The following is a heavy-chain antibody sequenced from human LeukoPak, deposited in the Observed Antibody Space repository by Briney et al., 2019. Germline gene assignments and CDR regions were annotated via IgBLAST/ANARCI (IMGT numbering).Heavy chain of an antibody. D-gene: IGHD2-2*01. CDR3: ARALGYCSSTSYPYGMDV. V-gene: IGHV3-33*01. CDR2: IWYDGSNK. J-gene: IGHJ6*02. CDR1: GFTFSSYG. Sequence: GGSLRLSCAASGFTFSSYGMHGVRQAPGKGLEWVAVIWYDGSNKHYADSVKGRFTISRDNSKNTLYLQMNSLRAEDTAVYYCARALGYCSSTSYPYGMDVWGQGTTVTVSS.